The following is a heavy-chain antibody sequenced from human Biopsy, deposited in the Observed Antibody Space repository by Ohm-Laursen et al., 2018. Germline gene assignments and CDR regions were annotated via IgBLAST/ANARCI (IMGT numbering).Heavy chain of an antibody. J-gene: IGHJ4*02. Sequence: SLRLSCAASGFTFDDHVMNWVRQAPGKGLEWVSGISWDGGSEGYADSVKGRFTISRDNAKNSLFLQMNSLTTEDTALYYCVRGYSSSWSGYLDHWGQGTLVTVSS. CDR2: ISWDGGSE. V-gene: IGHV3-9*01. CDR1: GFTFDDHV. CDR3: VRGYSSSWSGYLDH. D-gene: IGHD3-3*01.